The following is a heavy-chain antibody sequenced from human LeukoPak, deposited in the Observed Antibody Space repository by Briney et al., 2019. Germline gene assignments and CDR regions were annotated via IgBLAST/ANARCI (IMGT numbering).Heavy chain of an antibody. J-gene: IGHJ3*02. CDR1: GGSISTSNYY. D-gene: IGHD1-26*01. CDR2: INHSGST. Sequence: SETLSLTCTVSGGSISTSNYYWGWIRQPPGKGLEWIGEINHSGSTNYNPSLKSRVTISVDTSKNQFSLKLSSVTAADTAVYYCARGGVVGATCDAFDIWGQGTMVTVSS. CDR3: ARGGVVGATCDAFDI. V-gene: IGHV4-39*07.